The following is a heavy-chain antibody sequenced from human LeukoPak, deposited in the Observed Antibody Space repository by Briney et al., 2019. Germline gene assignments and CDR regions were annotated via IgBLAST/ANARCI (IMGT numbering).Heavy chain of an antibody. CDR1: GGSISSGGYY. Sequence: SQTLSLTCTVSGGSISSGGYYWSWIRQPSGKGLEWIGYIYHSGSTYYNPSLKSRVTISVDRSKNQFSLKLSSVTAADTAVYYCARDRGSSGYYEFDYWGQGTLVTVSS. CDR2: IYHSGST. CDR3: ARDRGSSGYYEFDY. D-gene: IGHD3-22*01. V-gene: IGHV4-30-2*01. J-gene: IGHJ4*02.